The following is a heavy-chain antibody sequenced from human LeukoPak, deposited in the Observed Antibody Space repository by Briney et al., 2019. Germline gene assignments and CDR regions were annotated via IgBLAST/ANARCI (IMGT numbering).Heavy chain of an antibody. V-gene: IGHV3-23*01. CDR3: ARDVGYCSSTSCYGLGY. CDR2: ISGSGGST. CDR1: GFTFSSYA. Sequence: GGSLRLSCAASGFTFSSYAMSWVRQAPGKGLEWVSAISGSGGSTYYADSVKGRFTISRDNSKNTLYLQMNSLRAEDTAVYYCARDVGYCSSTSCYGLGYWGQGTLDTVSS. J-gene: IGHJ4*02. D-gene: IGHD2-2*01.